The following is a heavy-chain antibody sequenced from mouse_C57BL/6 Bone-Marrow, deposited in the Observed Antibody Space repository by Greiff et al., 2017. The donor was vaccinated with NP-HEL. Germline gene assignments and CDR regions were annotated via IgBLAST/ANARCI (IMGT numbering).Heavy chain of an antibody. V-gene: IGHV1-76*01. CDR2: IYPGSGNT. CDR1: GYTFTDYY. CDR3: ARESNLSRDY. D-gene: IGHD2-5*01. Sequence: VQLQQSGAELVRPGASVKLSCKASGYTFTDYYINWVKQRPGQGLEWIARIYPGSGNTYYNEKFKGKATLTAEKSSSTAYMQLSSLTSEDSAVYFCARESNLSRDYWGQGTTLTVSS. J-gene: IGHJ2*01.